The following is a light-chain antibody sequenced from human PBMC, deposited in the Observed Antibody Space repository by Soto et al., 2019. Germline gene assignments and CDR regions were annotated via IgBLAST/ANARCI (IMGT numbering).Light chain of an antibody. CDR3: HQRGNWPLT. Sequence: EMVLTQSPATLSLSPGERATLSCRASQSVSTYLAWYQQKPGQAPRLLIYDASNRATGIPARFSGSGSGTDFTLTISSLEPEDFAVYYCHQRGNWPLTFGGGTKVEIK. CDR2: DAS. CDR1: QSVSTY. V-gene: IGKV3-11*01. J-gene: IGKJ4*01.